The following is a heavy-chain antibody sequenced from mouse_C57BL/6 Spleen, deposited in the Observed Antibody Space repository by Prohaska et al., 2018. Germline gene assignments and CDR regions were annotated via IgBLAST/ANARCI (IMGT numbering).Heavy chain of an antibody. J-gene: IGHJ2*01. V-gene: IGHV1-26*01. CDR3: ARSGYYGSSPSGY. CDR2: INPNNGGT. D-gene: IGHD1-1*01. Sequence: HGKSLEWIGDINPNNGGTSYNQKFKGKATLTVDKSSSTAYMELRSLTSEDSAVYYCARSGYYGSSPSGYWGQGTTLTVSS.